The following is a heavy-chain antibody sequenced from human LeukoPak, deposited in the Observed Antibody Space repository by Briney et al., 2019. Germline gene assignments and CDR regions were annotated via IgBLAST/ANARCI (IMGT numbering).Heavy chain of an antibody. D-gene: IGHD1-26*01. V-gene: IGHV4-59*08. CDR3: ARQVGSSRIDY. CDR1: GGSITTYY. Sequence: SETLSLTCTVSGGSITTYYWSWIRQSPGKGLEWIGYIYPGGTTSYDPSLTSRVTISLDRSRSQFSLKLSSVTAADTAVYYCARQVGSSRIDYWGQGTLVTVSS. CDR2: IYPGGTT. J-gene: IGHJ4*02.